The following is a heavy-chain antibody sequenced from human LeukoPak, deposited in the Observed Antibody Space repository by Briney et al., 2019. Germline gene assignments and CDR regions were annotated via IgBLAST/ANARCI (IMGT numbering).Heavy chain of an antibody. D-gene: IGHD2-2*01. Sequence: ASVKVSCKASGYTFTSYYTHWVRQAPGQGLEWMGIINPSGGSTSYAQKFQGRVTMTRDTSTSTVYMELSSLRSEDTAVYYCARDDIVVVPAAMSFQHWGQGTLVTVSS. J-gene: IGHJ1*01. V-gene: IGHV1-46*01. CDR1: GYTFTSYY. CDR2: INPSGGST. CDR3: ARDDIVVVPAAMSFQH.